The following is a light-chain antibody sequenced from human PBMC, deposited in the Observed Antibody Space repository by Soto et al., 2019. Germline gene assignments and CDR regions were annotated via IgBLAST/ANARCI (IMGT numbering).Light chain of an antibody. CDR3: ALWDDSLNGWV. CDR1: RSNIGRNT. V-gene: IGLV1-44*01. Sequence: QTVVTQPPSASGTPGQRVAISCSGGRSNIGRNTVNWYQQLPGTAPKLLIFSNNHRPSGVPDRFSGSKSDTSASLAISGLQSEDEGDYYCALWDDSLNGWVFGGGTKLTVL. J-gene: IGLJ2*01. CDR2: SNN.